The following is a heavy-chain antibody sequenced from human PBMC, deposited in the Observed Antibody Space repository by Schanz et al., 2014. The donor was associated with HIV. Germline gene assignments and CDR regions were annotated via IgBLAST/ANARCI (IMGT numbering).Heavy chain of an antibody. CDR1: GFTFSKYG. CDR2: ISYDGNYK. D-gene: IGHD2-15*01. J-gene: IGHJ4*02. CDR3: AKDRGYCDGSGCYWGDY. V-gene: IGHV3-30*18. Sequence: QVQLVESGGGVVQPGTSLRLSCAASGFTFSKYGMHWVRQGPGKGLEWVAVISYDGNYKIYSESVKGRFTISRDNSKNTLYLHMSSLRREDTAVYYCAKDRGYCDGSGCYWGDYWGQGTLVTVSS.